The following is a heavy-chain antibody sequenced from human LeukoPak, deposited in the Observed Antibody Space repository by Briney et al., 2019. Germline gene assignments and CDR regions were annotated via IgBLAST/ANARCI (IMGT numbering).Heavy chain of an antibody. V-gene: IGHV3-33*01. CDR2: IWYDGSNK. CDR3: ARARVVPAAIHWFDP. D-gene: IGHD2-2*01. J-gene: IGHJ5*02. Sequence: GGSLRLSCAASGFTFSSYGMHWVRQAPGKGLEWVAVIWYDGSNKYYADSVKGRFTISRDNSKNTLYLQMNSLRAEDTAVYYYARARVVPAAIHWFDPWGQGTLVTVSS. CDR1: GFTFSSYG.